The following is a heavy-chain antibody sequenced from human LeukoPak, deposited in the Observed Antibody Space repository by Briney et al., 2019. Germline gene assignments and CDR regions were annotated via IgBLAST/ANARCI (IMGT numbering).Heavy chain of an antibody. CDR3: ARGPRVLRYFDWLLPYYFDY. CDR2: IYYSGST. CDR1: GGSVSSGSYY. J-gene: IGHJ4*02. Sequence: SSETLSLTCTVSGGSVSSGSYYWSWIPQPPGKGLEWIGYIYYSGSTNYNPSLKSRVTISVDTSKNQFSLKLSSVTAADTAVYYCARGPRVLRYFDWLLPYYFDYWGQGTLVTVSS. D-gene: IGHD3-9*01. V-gene: IGHV4-61*01.